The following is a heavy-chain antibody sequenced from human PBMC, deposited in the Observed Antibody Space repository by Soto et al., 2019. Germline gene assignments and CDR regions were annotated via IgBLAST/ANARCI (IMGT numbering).Heavy chain of an antibody. CDR1: GYSFASHW. V-gene: IGHV5-51*01. J-gene: IGHJ4*02. CDR3: ARYSGSYWHYLDF. CDR2: IYPGDSDT. Sequence: VESLKISCKGSGYSFASHWVAWVRQMPEKGLEWIGTIYPGDSDTKYSSAFRVHVTISADTSVSTAYLQWRSLEATDRAIYYCARYSGSYWHYLDFWGQGTLVTVSS. D-gene: IGHD1-26*01.